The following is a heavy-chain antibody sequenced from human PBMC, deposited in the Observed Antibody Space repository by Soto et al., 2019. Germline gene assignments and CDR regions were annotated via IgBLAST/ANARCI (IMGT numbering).Heavy chain of an antibody. J-gene: IGHJ6*02. Sequence: ASVQVSCKAFGYTCRTYGLSLLRQAPVQGLEWMGWVSPYNGNTYYAPRLQGRVTMTTDTSTTTAYMSLRSLRSDDTAIYYCVRGGILEANRPYYYYGLDVWGQGTPVTVS. V-gene: IGHV1-18*01. CDR1: GYTCRTYG. CDR2: VSPYNGNT. D-gene: IGHD1-1*01. CDR3: VRGGILEANRPYYYYGLDV.